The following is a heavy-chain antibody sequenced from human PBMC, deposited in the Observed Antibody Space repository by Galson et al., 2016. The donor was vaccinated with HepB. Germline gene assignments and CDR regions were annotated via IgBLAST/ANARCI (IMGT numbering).Heavy chain of an antibody. V-gene: IGHV3-15*01. Sequence: SLRLSCAASGFTFSDAWMSWVRQAPGKGLEWVGRLKSKTDGEIADYAAPVKGRFTISRDDSKNTLYLQMNSLKTEDTAVYYCATDQVGYGFWSRYNVYWGQGSLVTFSS. D-gene: IGHD3-3*01. CDR2: LKSKTDGEIA. CDR1: GFTFSDAW. CDR3: ATDQVGYGFWSRYNVY. J-gene: IGHJ4*02.